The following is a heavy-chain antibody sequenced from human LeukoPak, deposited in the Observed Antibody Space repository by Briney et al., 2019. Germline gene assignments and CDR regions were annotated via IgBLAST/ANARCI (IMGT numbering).Heavy chain of an antibody. CDR3: ARDGYCSSTSCYESLFSYDY. Sequence: GGSLRLSXAASGFTFSNYWMSWVRQAPGKGLEWVAHINKDGSEKYYVDSVKGRFTISRDNAKNSLYLQMNSLRVEDTAVYYCARDGYCSSTSCYESLFSYDYWGQGTLVTVSS. J-gene: IGHJ4*02. D-gene: IGHD2-2*01. CDR2: INKDGSEK. CDR1: GFTFSNYW. V-gene: IGHV3-7*01.